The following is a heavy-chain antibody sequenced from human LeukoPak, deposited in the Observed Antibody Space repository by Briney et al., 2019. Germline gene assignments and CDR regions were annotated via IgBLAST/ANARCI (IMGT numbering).Heavy chain of an antibody. CDR1: GFTFSSYG. Sequence: GGSLRLSCAASGFTFSSYGMHWVRQAPGKGLEWVAVIWYDGSNKDYADSVKGRFTISRDNSKNTLYLQMNSLRSEDTAVYYCARGRGGDGYNWLCYFDYWGQGTLVTVSS. CDR2: IWYDGSNK. CDR3: ARGRGGDGYNWLCYFDY. J-gene: IGHJ4*02. D-gene: IGHD5-24*01. V-gene: IGHV3-33*01.